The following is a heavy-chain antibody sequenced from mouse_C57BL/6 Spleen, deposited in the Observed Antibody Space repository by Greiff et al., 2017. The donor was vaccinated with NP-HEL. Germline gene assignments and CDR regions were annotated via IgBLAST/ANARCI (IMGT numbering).Heavy chain of an antibody. CDR3: ARLTTVVARYWYFDV. Sequence: VQLQQSGPELVKPGASVKISCKASGYTFTDYYMNWVKQSHGKSLEWIGDINPNNGGTSYNQKFKGKATLTVDKSSSTAYMELRSLTSEDSAVYYCARLTTVVARYWYFDVWGTGTTVTVSS. J-gene: IGHJ1*03. CDR1: GYTFTDYY. CDR2: INPNNGGT. D-gene: IGHD1-1*01. V-gene: IGHV1-26*01.